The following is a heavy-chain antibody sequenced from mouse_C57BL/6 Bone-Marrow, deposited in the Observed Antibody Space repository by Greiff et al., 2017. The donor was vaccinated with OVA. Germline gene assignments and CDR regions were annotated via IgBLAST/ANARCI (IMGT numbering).Heavy chain of an antibody. V-gene: IGHV10-1*01. Sequence: GGGLVQPKGSLKLSCAASGFSFNTYAMNWVRQAPGKGLEWVARIRSKSNNYATYYADSVKDRFTISRDDSESMLYLQMNNLKTEDTAMYYCVRTGRAGFAYWGQGTLVTVSA. CDR1: GFSFNTYA. CDR2: IRSKSNNYAT. J-gene: IGHJ3*01. CDR3: VRTGRAGFAY. D-gene: IGHD4-1*01.